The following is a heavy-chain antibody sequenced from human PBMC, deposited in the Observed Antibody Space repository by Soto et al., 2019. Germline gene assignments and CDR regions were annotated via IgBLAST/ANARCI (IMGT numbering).Heavy chain of an antibody. Sequence: SETLSLTCAVYGGSFSGYSWSWIRQPPGKGLEWIGEINHSESSNYNPSLKSRVTISVDSSKNQISLNLSSVTAADTAVYFCARVMRARTHYYYYYMDVWGKGTTVTVS. CDR3: ARVMRARTHYYYYYMDV. J-gene: IGHJ6*03. V-gene: IGHV4-34*01. D-gene: IGHD6-6*01. CDR2: INHSESS. CDR1: GGSFSGYS.